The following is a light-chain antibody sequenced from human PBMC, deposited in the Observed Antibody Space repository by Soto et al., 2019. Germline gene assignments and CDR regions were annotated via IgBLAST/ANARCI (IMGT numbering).Light chain of an antibody. V-gene: IGKV1-27*01. CDR2: ATS. CDR1: EDIGHF. CDR3: LKYTKDAPGA. J-gene: IGKJ1*01. Sequence: DIQMAQSPSSLSASVGDTVTLTCRASEDIGHFLAWYQQRPGTVPKLLIYATSRLQPGVPSRFSGSGSGTDFTLTINTLQPEDVATYFCLKYTKDAPGAFGQGTKVDIK.